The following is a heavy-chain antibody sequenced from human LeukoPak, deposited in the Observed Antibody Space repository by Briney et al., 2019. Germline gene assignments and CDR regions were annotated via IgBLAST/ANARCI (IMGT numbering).Heavy chain of an antibody. CDR3: ARSSLVRWLVRNYYYYGMDV. D-gene: IGHD6-19*01. CDR1: GYTFTGYY. J-gene: IGHJ6*02. CDR2: INPNSGDT. V-gene: IGHV1-2*06. Sequence: ASVKVSCKASGYTFTGYYLHWVRQAPGQGLEWVGRINPNSGDTNYAQNFQGRVTMTRDTSISTAYIDLSRLRSDDTAVYYCARSSLVRWLVRNYYYYGMDVWGQGTTVTVSS.